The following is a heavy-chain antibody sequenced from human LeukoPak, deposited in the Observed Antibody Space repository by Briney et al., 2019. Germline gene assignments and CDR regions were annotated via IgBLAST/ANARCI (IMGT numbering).Heavy chain of an antibody. V-gene: IGHV1-46*01. CDR3: VRRQGHYSTGGYYYYMDV. CDR1: GYTFTNYY. CDR2: INPSGGSA. D-gene: IGHD2-15*01. Sequence: ASVKVPCKASGYTFTNYYMHWVRQAPGQGLEWMGIINPSGGSASYAQKFQGRVTMTRDTSTSTVYMELSSLTSEDTAVYYCVRRQGHYSTGGYYYYMDVWGTGTTVTVSS. J-gene: IGHJ6*03.